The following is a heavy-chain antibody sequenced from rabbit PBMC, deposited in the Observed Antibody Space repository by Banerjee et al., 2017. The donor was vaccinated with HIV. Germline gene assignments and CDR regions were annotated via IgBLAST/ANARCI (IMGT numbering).Heavy chain of an antibody. D-gene: IGHD6-1*01. Sequence: QEQLEESGGDLVKPEGSLTLTCTASGFSFSSGFWICWVRQAPGKGLEWIACIYGGSTDYTHYANWAKGRFTFSKTSSTTVTLQMTSLTAADTATYFCARRAGYDSGGYAGVNLWGQGTSSPS. CDR2: IYGGSTDYT. CDR1: GFSFSSGFW. J-gene: IGHJ4*01. CDR3: ARRAGYDSGGYAGVNL. V-gene: IGHV1S45*01.